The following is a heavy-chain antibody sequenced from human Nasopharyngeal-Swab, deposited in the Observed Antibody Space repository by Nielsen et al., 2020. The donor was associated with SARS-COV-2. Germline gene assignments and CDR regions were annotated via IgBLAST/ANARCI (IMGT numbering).Heavy chain of an antibody. V-gene: IGHV3-30-3*01. J-gene: IGHJ4*02. CDR2: ISYDGSNK. CDR1: GFTFSSYA. Sequence: GGSLRLSCAASGFTFSSYAMHWVRQAPGKGLEWVAVISYDGSNKYYADSVKGRFTISRDNSKNTLYLQMNSLRTDDTAVYYCARGGSSGESSFDYWGQGTLVTVSA. D-gene: IGHD5-12*01. CDR3: ARGGSSGESSFDY.